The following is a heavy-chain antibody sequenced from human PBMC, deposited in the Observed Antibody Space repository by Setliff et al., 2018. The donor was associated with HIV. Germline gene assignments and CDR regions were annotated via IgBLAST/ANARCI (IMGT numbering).Heavy chain of an antibody. V-gene: IGHV3-30*12. CDR2: MYYDGVTT. D-gene: IGHD3-3*01. CDR1: GFNVEKSG. Sequence: GGSLRLSCDASGFNVEKSGMHWIRPAPGKGLEWVAVMYYDGVTTYYADSVKGRFTIARDGSKNMIFLQMNSLRVDDTAVYYCARGRVLEWLLNHWGQGTRVTVSS. CDR3: ARGRVLEWLLNH. J-gene: IGHJ4*02.